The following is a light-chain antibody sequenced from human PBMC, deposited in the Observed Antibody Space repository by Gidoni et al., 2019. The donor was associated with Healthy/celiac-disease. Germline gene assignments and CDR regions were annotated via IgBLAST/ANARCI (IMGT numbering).Light chain of an antibody. CDR3: QQYNNWPPGENT. CDR1: QSVSSN. J-gene: IGKJ2*01. Sequence: EIVMKQSPATLSVSPGERATLSCRASQSVSSNLAWYQQNPGQAPRLLIYGASTRATGIPARFSGSGSGTEFTLTISSLQSEDFAVYYCQQYNNWPPGENTFXQXTKLEIK. CDR2: GAS. V-gene: IGKV3-15*01.